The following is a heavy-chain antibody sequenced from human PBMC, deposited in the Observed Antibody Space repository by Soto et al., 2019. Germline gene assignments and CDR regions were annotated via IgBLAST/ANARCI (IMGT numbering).Heavy chain of an antibody. CDR2: INHSGST. V-gene: IGHV4-34*01. D-gene: IGHD3-22*01. J-gene: IGHJ3*02. CDR3: ARGGYYDSSGGLDAFDI. Sequence: SETLSLTCAVYGGSFSGYYWSWIRQPPGKGLEWIGEINHSGSTNYNPSLKSRVTISVDTSKNQFSLKLSSVTAAATAVYYCARGGYYDSSGGLDAFDIWGQGTMVTVSS. CDR1: GGSFSGYY.